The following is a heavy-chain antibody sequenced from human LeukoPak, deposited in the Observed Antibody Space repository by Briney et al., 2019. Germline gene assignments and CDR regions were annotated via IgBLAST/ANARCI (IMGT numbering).Heavy chain of an antibody. CDR2: IYYSEST. CDR1: GGSISSYY. CDR3: ATQYYYDSSGGFDP. Sequence: SETLSLTCTVSGGSISSYYWSWVRQPPGKGLEWLGYIYYSESTNYNPSLKSRVTISVDTSNNQFSLKLSSVTAADTAVYYCATQYYYDSSGGFDPWGQGTLVTVSS. V-gene: IGHV4-59*01. D-gene: IGHD3-22*01. J-gene: IGHJ5*02.